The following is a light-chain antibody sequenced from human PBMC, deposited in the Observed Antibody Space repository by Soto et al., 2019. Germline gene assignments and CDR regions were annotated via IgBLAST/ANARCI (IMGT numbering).Light chain of an antibody. CDR3: QQYGGSPPLYT. CDR2: DAS. CDR1: QTVSRSF. Sequence: EIVLTQSPGTLSLSPGERATLSCRASQTVSRSFLAWYQHKPGQAPRLLIYDASGRASGIPDRFRGSGSGTDFTLTISRLEPEDFAVYYCQQYGGSPPLYTFGQGTKLEIK. V-gene: IGKV3-20*01. J-gene: IGKJ2*01.